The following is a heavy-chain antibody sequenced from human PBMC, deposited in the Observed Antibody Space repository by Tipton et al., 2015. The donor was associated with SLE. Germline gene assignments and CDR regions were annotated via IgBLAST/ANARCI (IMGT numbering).Heavy chain of an antibody. V-gene: IGHV4-59*01. Sequence: LRLSCTVSGGSFSGYYWNWIRQPPGKGLEWIGYIYDSGTTNFNPSLKSRVIISEDTSKNQFSLKLSSVTAADTAVYYCARDRLGGPFDSWGQGTLVTVSP. CDR3: ARDRLGGPFDS. CDR2: IYDSGTT. J-gene: IGHJ4*02. CDR1: GGSFSGYY. D-gene: IGHD1-26*01.